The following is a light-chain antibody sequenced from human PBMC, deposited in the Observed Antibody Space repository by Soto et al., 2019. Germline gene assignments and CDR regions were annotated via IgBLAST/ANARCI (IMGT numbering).Light chain of an antibody. CDR3: QQLNSYPLT. CDR1: QGISSY. CDR2: AAS. V-gene: IGKV1-9*01. J-gene: IGKJ5*01. Sequence: DIQLTQSPSFLSASVGDRVTITCRATQGISSYLAWYQQKPGKAPNLLIYAASSLQSGVQSRFSGSGSGTEFTLTIRSLQPEDFATYYCQQLNSYPLTFGQGTRLEIK.